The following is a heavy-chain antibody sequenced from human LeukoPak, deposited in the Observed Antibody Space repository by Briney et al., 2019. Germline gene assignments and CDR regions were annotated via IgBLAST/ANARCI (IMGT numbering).Heavy chain of an antibody. CDR3: ARGAGAGYNLQPFDY. CDR2: IYYSGST. CDR1: GGSMTNLY. D-gene: IGHD5-24*01. V-gene: IGHV4-59*08. J-gene: IGHJ4*02. Sequence: PSETLSLTCSVSGGSMTNLYWTWIRQPPGKGLEWIGDIYYSGSTKYNPSLKSRVSISVDTSKNQFSLKLSSVTAADTAVYYCARGAGAGYNLQPFDYWGQGTLVTVSS.